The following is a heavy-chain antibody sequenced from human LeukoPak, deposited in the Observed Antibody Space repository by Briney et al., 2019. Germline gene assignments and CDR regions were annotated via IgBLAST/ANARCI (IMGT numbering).Heavy chain of an antibody. J-gene: IGHJ6*02. Sequence: SETLSLTCTVSGGSISSYYWSWIRQPPGKGLEWIGYIYYSGSTNYNPSLKSRVTISVDTSKNQFSLKLSSVTAAGTAVYYCARADSSGYAYGMDVWGQGTTVTVSS. CDR3: ARADSSGYAYGMDV. V-gene: IGHV4-59*01. CDR1: GGSISSYY. CDR2: IYYSGST. D-gene: IGHD3-22*01.